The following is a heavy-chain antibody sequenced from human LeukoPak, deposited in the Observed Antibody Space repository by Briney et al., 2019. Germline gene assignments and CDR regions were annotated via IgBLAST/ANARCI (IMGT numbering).Heavy chain of an antibody. Sequence: SETLSLTCAVYGGSFSGCYWSWIRQPPGKGLEWIGEINHSGSTNYNPSLKSRVTISVDTSKNQFSLKLSSVTAADTAVYYCARGRTYYYGSGSYSYWGQGTLVTVSS. CDR1: GGSFSGCY. J-gene: IGHJ4*02. V-gene: IGHV4-34*01. D-gene: IGHD3-10*01. CDR3: ARGRTYYYGSGSYSY. CDR2: INHSGST.